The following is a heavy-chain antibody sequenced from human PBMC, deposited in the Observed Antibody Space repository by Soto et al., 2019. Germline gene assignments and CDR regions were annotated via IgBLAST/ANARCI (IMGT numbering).Heavy chain of an antibody. D-gene: IGHD2-2*01. J-gene: IGHJ5*02. CDR3: ARECCSSTSCYFLSP. Sequence: VASVKVSCKASGYTFTSYGISWVRQAPGQGLEWMGWISAYNGNTNYAQKLQGRVTMTTDTSTSTAYMELRSLRSDDTAVYYCARECCSSTSCYFLSPWGQGTLVTVSS. CDR2: ISAYNGNT. CDR1: GYTFTSYG. V-gene: IGHV1-18*04.